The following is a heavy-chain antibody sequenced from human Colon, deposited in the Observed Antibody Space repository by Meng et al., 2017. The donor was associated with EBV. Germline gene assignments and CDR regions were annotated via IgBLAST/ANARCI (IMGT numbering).Heavy chain of an antibody. Sequence: VQRQEPGPGLVEPSQTLSLPCTVSGGSMSSGNYYWSWIRQPPGKGLEWIGYIHHSGSAYYNPSLKSRVSISVDTSKNQFSLNLNSMTAADTAVYYCASFDHIPRRNYFDYWGQGTLVTVSS. J-gene: IGHJ4*02. CDR2: IHHSGSA. V-gene: IGHV4-30-4*01. D-gene: IGHD2-21*01. CDR3: ASFDHIPRRNYFDY. CDR1: GGSMSSGNYY.